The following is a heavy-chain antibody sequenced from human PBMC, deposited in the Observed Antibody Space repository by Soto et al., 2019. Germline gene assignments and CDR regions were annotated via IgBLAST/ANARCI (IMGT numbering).Heavy chain of an antibody. J-gene: IGHJ4*02. D-gene: IGHD6-19*01. V-gene: IGHV3-21*04. CDR1: GFTFTRYS. CDR2: ISSTTNYI. CDR3: AGDANPVAGRGNSGDY. Sequence: LRLSCVASGFTFTRYSMNWVRQAPGKGLEWVSSISSTTNYIYYADSMKGRFTVSRDNAKNSVYLEMNSLRSEDTAVYYCAGDANPVAGRGNSGDYWGQGTLVTVS.